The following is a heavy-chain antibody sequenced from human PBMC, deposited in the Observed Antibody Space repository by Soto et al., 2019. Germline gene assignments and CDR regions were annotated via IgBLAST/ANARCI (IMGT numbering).Heavy chain of an antibody. CDR2: IYSLGNT. Sequence: QMQLQESGPGLVKPSETLSLTWTVSGGSISSSSYYWGWIRQPPGQGLEWLGTIYSLGNTYYNPSLKSRVTISVDKSKSQLFLKLSSVTAPDTAVYYCARQIYDSSGYYYAYWGQGTLVTVSS. V-gene: IGHV4-39*01. D-gene: IGHD3-22*01. CDR3: ARQIYDSSGYYYAY. J-gene: IGHJ4*02. CDR1: GGSISSSSYY.